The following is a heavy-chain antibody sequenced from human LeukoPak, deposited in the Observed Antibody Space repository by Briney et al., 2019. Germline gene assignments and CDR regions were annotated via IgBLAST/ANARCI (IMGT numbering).Heavy chain of an antibody. V-gene: IGHV4-59*01. J-gene: IGHJ3*02. D-gene: IGHD6-19*01. CDR1: GGSISSYY. CDR3: ARDRLGSGWLPGAFDI. CDR2: IYYSGST. Sequence: SETLSLTCTVSGGSISSYYWSWIRQPPGKGLEWIGYIYYSGSTNYNPSLKSRVTISVDTSKNQFSLKLSSVTAADTAVYYCARDRLGSGWLPGAFDIWGQGTMVTVSS.